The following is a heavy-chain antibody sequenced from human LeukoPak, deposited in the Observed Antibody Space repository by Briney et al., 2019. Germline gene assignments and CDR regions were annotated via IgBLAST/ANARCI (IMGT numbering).Heavy chain of an antibody. V-gene: IGHV3-23*01. J-gene: IGHJ5*02. Sequence: PGGSLRLSCAASGFTFSSYAMTWVRQAPGKGLEWVSSLSASGGSTYYADSVKGRFTISRDNSKNTLYLQMNSLRAEDTAVYHCAKDGDGSASPFWFDPWGQGTLVTDSS. CDR2: LSASGGST. CDR3: AKDGDGSASPFWFDP. D-gene: IGHD6-19*01. CDR1: GFTFSSYA.